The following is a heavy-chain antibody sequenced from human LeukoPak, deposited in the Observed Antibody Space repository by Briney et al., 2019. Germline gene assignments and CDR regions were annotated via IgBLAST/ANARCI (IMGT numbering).Heavy chain of an antibody. D-gene: IGHD1-26*01. CDR1: GGPISDFY. V-gene: IGHV4-59*01. J-gene: IGHJ6*02. Sequence: SETLSLTCTVSGGPISDFYWSWIRQSPEKGLEWIGNFFYSGNTNYNPSLRSRVTISVDTSKKQSSLRLTSVTAADTAVYYCARLRSGSTPPPPYYYYGLDVWGQGTTVTVSS. CDR2: FFYSGNT. CDR3: ARLRSGSTPPPPYYYYGLDV.